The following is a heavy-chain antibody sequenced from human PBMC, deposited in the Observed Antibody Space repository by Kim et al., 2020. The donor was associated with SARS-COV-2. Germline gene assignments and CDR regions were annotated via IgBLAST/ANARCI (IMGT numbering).Heavy chain of an antibody. Sequence: YYADSVKGRFTISRDNSKNTLYLQMNSLRAEDTAVYYCAREGIAVAGMDYWGQGTLVTVSS. J-gene: IGHJ4*02. CDR3: AREGIAVAGMDY. D-gene: IGHD6-19*01. V-gene: IGHV3-30*01.